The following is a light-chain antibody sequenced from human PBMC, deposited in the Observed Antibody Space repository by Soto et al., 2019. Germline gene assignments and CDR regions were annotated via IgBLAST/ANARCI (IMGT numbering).Light chain of an antibody. CDR3: CSYAGSIVYV. Sequence: QSVLTQPASVSGSPGQSITISCTGTSXDVGSYNLVSWYQQHPGKAPKLMIYEGSKRPSGVSNRFSGSKSGNTASLTISGLQAEDEADYYCCSYAGSIVYVFGTGTKV. CDR2: EGS. V-gene: IGLV2-23*01. CDR1: SXDVGSYNL. J-gene: IGLJ1*01.